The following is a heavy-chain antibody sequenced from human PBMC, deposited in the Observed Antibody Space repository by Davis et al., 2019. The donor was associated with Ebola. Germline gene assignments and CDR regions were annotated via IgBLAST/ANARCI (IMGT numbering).Heavy chain of an antibody. D-gene: IGHD2-2*01. Sequence: PGGSLRLSCAGAGFTFPNYWMSWVRQAPGKGLEWVANIKQDGSEKYYVDSVKGRFTISRDNAKNSLYLQMNSLRAEDTAVYYCARVRYCSSIRCSRGEEDTAYFDYWGQGTLVTISS. CDR1: GFTFPNYW. V-gene: IGHV3-7*01. CDR3: ARVRYCSSIRCSRGEEDTAYFDY. CDR2: IKQDGSEK. J-gene: IGHJ4*02.